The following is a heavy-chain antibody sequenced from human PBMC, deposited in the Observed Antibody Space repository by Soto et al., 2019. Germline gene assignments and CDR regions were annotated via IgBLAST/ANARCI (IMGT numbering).Heavy chain of an antibody. V-gene: IGHV1-2*02. Sequence: ASVKVSCKASGSTFTGHYMHWVRQAPGQGLEWMGWINPNSGGTNYAQRFQGRVTMTRDTSISTAYMELSRLRSDDTAVYYCARGGFIDTVVTLRWFDPWGQGTLVTVSS. CDR2: INPNSGGT. CDR3: ARGGFIDTVVTLRWFDP. J-gene: IGHJ5*02. D-gene: IGHD2-21*02. CDR1: GSTFTGHY.